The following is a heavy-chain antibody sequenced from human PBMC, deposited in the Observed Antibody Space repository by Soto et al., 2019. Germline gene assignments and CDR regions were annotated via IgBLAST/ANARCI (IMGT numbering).Heavy chain of an antibody. Sequence: EVQLVESGGGLVKPGGSLKLSCAASGFTFSSHAMNWVRQPPGKGLEWVSSNSSGSSYIFYGDSVKGRFTISRDSAKNSLYLQMNSLRVEDTALYYCAREGTAYTTAAAFDVWGQGTMVTVSS. CDR1: GFTFSSHA. V-gene: IGHV3-21*01. CDR2: NSSGSSYI. D-gene: IGHD2-2*02. CDR3: AREGTAYTTAAAFDV. J-gene: IGHJ3*01.